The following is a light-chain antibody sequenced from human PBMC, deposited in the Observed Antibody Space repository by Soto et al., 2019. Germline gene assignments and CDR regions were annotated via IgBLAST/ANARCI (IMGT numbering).Light chain of an antibody. Sequence: EIVLTQSPATLSVSPGERVILSCRASQSVDISLAWYQQKPGQAPRLLIYGASTRATDMPGTFSGRGSVTEFTLTITSLRTEDFGVYYCQQYRSWPRTFGQGTKVEIK. J-gene: IGKJ1*01. CDR2: GAS. CDR3: QQYRSWPRT. CDR1: QSVDIS. V-gene: IGKV3-15*01.